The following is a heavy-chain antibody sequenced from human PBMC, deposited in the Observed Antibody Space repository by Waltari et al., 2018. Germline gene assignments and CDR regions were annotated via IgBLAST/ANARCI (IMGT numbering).Heavy chain of an antibody. CDR2: VSYSGTT. CDR1: GVSITSNRHY. V-gene: IGHV4-39*01. J-gene: IGHJ3*01. D-gene: IGHD5-12*01. Sequence: QLQLQESGPRLVRPSETLSLICRVSGVSITSNRHYWPWSRQSPGQGLDWIGTVSYSGTTYISPSLKSRVSVSRDTSKNQVSLILGSVTAADMAVYYCATYIGASVGTAAFDVWGQGTMVTVSS. CDR3: ATYIGASVGTAAFDV.